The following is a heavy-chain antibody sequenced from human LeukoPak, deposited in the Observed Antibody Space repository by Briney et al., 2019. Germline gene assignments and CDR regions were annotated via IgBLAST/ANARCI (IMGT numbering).Heavy chain of an antibody. J-gene: IGHJ3*02. CDR2: IRYDGSNK. CDR3: AKEKQPVPDAFDI. D-gene: IGHD6-6*01. Sequence: GGSLRLPCAASGFTFSSYGMHWVRQAPGKGLEWVAFIRYDGSNKYYADSVKGRFTISRDNSKNTLYLQVNSLRAEDTAVYYCAKEKQPVPDAFDIWGQGTMVTVSS. CDR1: GFTFSSYG. V-gene: IGHV3-30*02.